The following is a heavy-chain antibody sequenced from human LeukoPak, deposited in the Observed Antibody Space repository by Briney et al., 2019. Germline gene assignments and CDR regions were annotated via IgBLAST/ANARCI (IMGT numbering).Heavy chain of an antibody. CDR2: INHSGST. CDR3: AREPRRYCSGGSCYSSKYNWFDP. J-gene: IGHJ5*02. D-gene: IGHD2-15*01. Sequence: SETLSLTCAVYGGSFSGYYWSWIRQPPGKGLEWIGEINHSGSTNYNPSLRSRVTISVDTSKNQFSLKLSSVTAADTAVYYCAREPRRYCSGGSCYSSKYNWFDPWGQGTLVTVSS. CDR1: GGSFSGYY. V-gene: IGHV4-34*01.